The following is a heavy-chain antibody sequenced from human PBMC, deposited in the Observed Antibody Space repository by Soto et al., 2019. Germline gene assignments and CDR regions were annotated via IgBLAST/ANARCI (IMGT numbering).Heavy chain of an antibody. J-gene: IGHJ3*02. CDR1: GFTFSSYG. D-gene: IGHD6-13*01. CDR3: ARVFHLSSSSYGTTFDI. CDR2: IWNDGSNK. Sequence: QVQLVESGGGVVQPGRSLRLSCAASGFTFSSYGLHWVRQAPGKGLEWVAVIWNDGSNKYYADSVKGRFTISRDNSKNTLYLQMNSLRAEDTALYYCARVFHLSSSSYGTTFDIWGQGTMVTVSS. V-gene: IGHV3-33*01.